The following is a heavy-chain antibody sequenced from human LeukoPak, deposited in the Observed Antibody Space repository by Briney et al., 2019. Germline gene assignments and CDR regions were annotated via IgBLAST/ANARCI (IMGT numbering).Heavy chain of an antibody. CDR3: ATDLNSGSYPGY. J-gene: IGHJ4*02. CDR2: FDPEDGET. D-gene: IGHD1-26*01. V-gene: IGHV1-24*01. Sequence: ASVKVSCKVSGYTLTGLSMHWVRQAPGKGLEWMGGFDPEDGETIYAQKFQGRVTMTEDTSTDTAYMELSSLRSEDTAVYYCATDLNSGSYPGYWGQGTLVTVSS. CDR1: GYTLTGLS.